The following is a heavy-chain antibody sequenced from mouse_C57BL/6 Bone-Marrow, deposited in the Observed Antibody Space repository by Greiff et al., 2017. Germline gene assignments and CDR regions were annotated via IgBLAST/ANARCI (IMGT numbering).Heavy chain of an antibody. Sequence: QVQLQQSGPGLVQPSQSLSITCTVPGFSLTSYGVHWVRQSPGKGPEWLGVIWSGGSTDHNAAFISRLSISKDNSKSQVFFKMNSLQADDTAIDYCARDGYYPYYAMDYWGQGTSVTVSS. CDR3: ARDGYYPYYAMDY. V-gene: IGHV2-2*01. CDR2: IWSGGST. J-gene: IGHJ4*01. D-gene: IGHD2-3*01. CDR1: GFSLTSYG.